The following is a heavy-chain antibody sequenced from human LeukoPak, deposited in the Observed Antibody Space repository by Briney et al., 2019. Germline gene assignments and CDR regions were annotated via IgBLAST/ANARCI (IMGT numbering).Heavy chain of an antibody. D-gene: IGHD4-23*01. V-gene: IGHV3-74*01. CDR1: GFTVSGNY. CDR3: ARKGGASGKRDYYMDV. Sequence: GGSLRLSCAASGFTVSGNYMSWVRQAPGKGLVWVSRINSDGSNINYADSVKGRFTISRDNAKNTLYLQMNSLRAEDTAVYYCARKGGASGKRDYYMDVWGKGTTVTISS. CDR2: INSDGSNI. J-gene: IGHJ6*03.